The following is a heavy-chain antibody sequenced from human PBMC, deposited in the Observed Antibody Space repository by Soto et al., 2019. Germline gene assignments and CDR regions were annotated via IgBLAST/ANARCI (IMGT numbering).Heavy chain of an antibody. J-gene: IGHJ6*02. D-gene: IGHD2-2*01. V-gene: IGHV3-30-3*01. Sequence: GGSLRLSCAASGFTFSSYAMHWVRQAPGKGLEWVAVISYDGSNKYYADSVKGRFTISRDNSKNTLYLQMNSLRAEDTAVYYCARDVVVVPAAMSNEYYYYYGMDVWGQGTTVTVSS. CDR3: ARDVVVVPAAMSNEYYYYYGMDV. CDR2: ISYDGSNK. CDR1: GFTFSSYA.